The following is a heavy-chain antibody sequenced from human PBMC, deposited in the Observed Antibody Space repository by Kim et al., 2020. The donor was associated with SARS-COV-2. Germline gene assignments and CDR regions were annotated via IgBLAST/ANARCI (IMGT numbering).Heavy chain of an antibody. Sequence: SETLSLTCTVSGGSISSSSYYWGWIRQPPGKGLEWIXSIYYSGSTYYNPSLKSRXPISVXXSKNXXSLXLSSXXXADXAXYXCARLXXXGRXXXFD. V-gene: IGHV4-39*01. CDR2: IYYSGST. CDR3: ARLXXXGRXXXFD. CDR1: GGSISSSSYY. J-gene: IGHJ5*01.